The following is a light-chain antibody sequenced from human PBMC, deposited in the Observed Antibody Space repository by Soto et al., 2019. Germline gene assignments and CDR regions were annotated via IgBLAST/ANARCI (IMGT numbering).Light chain of an antibody. CDR1: SSDVGAYDY. CDR2: EVS. V-gene: IGLV2-14*03. Sequence: QSALTQPASVSGSPGESITISCTGTSSDVGAYDYVSWYQQHPDKAPKLIIYEVSHRPSGVSNRFSGSKSVNTATLTISVLQAEDEADYYCSSYTSSSTRVFGTGTKVTVL. J-gene: IGLJ1*01. CDR3: SSYTSSSTRV.